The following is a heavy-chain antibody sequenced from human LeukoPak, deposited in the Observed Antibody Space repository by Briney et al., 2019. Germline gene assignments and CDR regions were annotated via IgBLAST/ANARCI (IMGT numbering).Heavy chain of an antibody. V-gene: IGHV1-2*02. Sequence: ASVKVSCKASGYTFTGYYMHWVRQAPGQGLEWMGWINPNSGGTNYAQKFQGRVTMTRDTSISTAYMELSRLRSDDTAVYYCARVAKLGGDAFDIWGQGTMVTVSS. D-gene: IGHD3-16*01. CDR3: ARVAKLGGDAFDI. CDR1: GYTFTGYY. CDR2: INPNSGGT. J-gene: IGHJ3*02.